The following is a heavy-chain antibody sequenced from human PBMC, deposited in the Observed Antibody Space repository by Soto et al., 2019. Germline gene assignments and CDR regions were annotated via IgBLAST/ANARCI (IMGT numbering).Heavy chain of an antibody. CDR1: GFTFSTYW. Sequence: EVQLVESGGGLVQPGGSLRLSCAASGFTFSTYWIHWVRQAPGRGLVWVARISSDGSSTDYADSVKGRFTISRDNAKNSLYVQMNSLRAEDTAVYYCARGGSVSCGSGSCYPYDCWGQGTLVTVSS. J-gene: IGHJ4*02. CDR3: ARGGSVSCGSGSCYPYDC. D-gene: IGHD2-2*01. V-gene: IGHV3-74*01. CDR2: ISSDGSST.